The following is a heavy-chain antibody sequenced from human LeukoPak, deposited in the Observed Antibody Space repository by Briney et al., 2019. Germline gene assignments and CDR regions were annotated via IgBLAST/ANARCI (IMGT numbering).Heavy chain of an antibody. CDR1: GYTFTNFD. J-gene: IGHJ5*02. CDR2: INPNSGGT. D-gene: IGHD5-18*01. CDR3: ALKWIQLWHNWFDP. Sequence: EASVKVSCKASGYTFTNFDINWVRQAPGQGLEWMGWINPNSGGTNYAQKFQGRVTMTRDTSISTAYMELSRLRSDDTAVYYCALKWIQLWHNWFDPWGQGTLVTVSS. V-gene: IGHV1-2*02.